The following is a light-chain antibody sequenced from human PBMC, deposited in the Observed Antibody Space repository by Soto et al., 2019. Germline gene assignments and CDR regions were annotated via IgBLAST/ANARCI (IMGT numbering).Light chain of an antibody. V-gene: IGLV2-14*03. Sequence: QSALTQPASVSGSLGQSITISCTGTSSDVGGFDYVSWYQHQPGKAPKLIIYDVTSRPSGVSSHFSGSKSGNTASLTISGLLAEDEADYHCCSYPSSNTYVFGTGTKVTV. CDR3: CSYPSSNTYV. CDR1: SSDVGGFDY. J-gene: IGLJ1*01. CDR2: DVT.